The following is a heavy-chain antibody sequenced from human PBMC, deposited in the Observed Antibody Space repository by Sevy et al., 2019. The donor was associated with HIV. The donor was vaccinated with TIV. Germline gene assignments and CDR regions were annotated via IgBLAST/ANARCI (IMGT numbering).Heavy chain of an antibody. Sequence: GGSLRLSCAASGFSISNNYTAWVRQAPGKGLEWLSVMYSGGSPYYADSVKGRFALSRDMSKNTVYLQMNSLRAEDTAVYYCARGYCGGGSCTAFDPWGQGTLVTVSS. V-gene: IGHV3-53*01. D-gene: IGHD2-15*01. J-gene: IGHJ5*02. CDR1: GFSISNNY. CDR3: ARGYCGGGSCTAFDP. CDR2: MYSGGSP.